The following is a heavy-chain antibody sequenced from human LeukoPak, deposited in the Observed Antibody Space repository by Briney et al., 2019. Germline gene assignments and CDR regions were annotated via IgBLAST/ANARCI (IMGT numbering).Heavy chain of an antibody. CDR1: GFTLSRYE. CDR3: ARQNYYDSTAYYYFDS. CDR2: LSNNDNSI. V-gene: IGHV3-48*03. Sequence: GGSLRLSCAASGFTLSRYEMIWVRQAPGKGLEWISYLSNNDNSIRYAESVRGRFTISRDSAENSLYLQMNSLRVEDTAVYFCARQNYYDSTAYYYFDSCGQGTLVAVSS. J-gene: IGHJ4*02. D-gene: IGHD3-22*01.